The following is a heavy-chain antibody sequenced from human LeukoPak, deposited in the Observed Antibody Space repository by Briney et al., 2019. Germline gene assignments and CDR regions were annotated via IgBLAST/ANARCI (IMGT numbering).Heavy chain of an antibody. Sequence: GGSLRLSCAASGFTFSSYSMTWVRQAPGKGLEWVSYISSTSSTIYYADSVKGRFTISRDHAENSLYLQMNSLRAEDTAVYYCARYSSGALVYWGQGTLVTVSS. CDR2: ISSTSSTI. CDR3: ARYSSGALVY. CDR1: GFTFSSYS. D-gene: IGHD5-18*01. J-gene: IGHJ4*02. V-gene: IGHV3-48*01.